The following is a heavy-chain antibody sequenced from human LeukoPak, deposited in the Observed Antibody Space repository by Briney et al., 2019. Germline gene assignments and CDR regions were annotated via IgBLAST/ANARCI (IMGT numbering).Heavy chain of an antibody. Sequence: GASVKVSCKASGGTFSSYAISWVRQAPGQGLEWMGGIIPIFGTANYAQKFQGRVTITADESTSTAYMELSSLRSEDTAVYFCVRGLKVEAESSFDYWGQGTLVTVSS. D-gene: IGHD1-26*01. CDR3: VRGLKVEAESSFDY. CDR2: IIPIFGTA. J-gene: IGHJ4*02. V-gene: IGHV1-69*13. CDR1: GGTFSSYA.